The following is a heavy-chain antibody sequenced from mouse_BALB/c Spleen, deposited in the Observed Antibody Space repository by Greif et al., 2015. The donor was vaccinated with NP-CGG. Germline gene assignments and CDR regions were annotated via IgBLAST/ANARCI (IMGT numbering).Heavy chain of an antibody. Sequence: QVQLQQSGAELVKPGASVKLSCKASGYTFTSYWMYWVKQRPGQGLERIGEINPSNGGTNYNEKFKSKATLTVDKSSSTAYMQLSSLTSEDSVVYYCTRGGSPWFAYWGQGTLVTVSA. J-gene: IGHJ3*01. V-gene: IGHV1S81*02. CDR1: GYTFTSYW. CDR3: TRGGSPWFAY. CDR2: INPSNGGT.